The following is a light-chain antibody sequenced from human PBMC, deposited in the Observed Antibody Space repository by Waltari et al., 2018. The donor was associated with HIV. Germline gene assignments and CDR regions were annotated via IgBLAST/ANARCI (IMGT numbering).Light chain of an antibody. CDR3: AAWDDGLNGVI. CDR2: NDD. V-gene: IGLV1-36*01. J-gene: IGLJ2*01. Sequence: QSVLTQSPSVSEAPGPSVPISCSGSDSTLGSHAVPWYQQFPGKPPRLLVYNDDLILSGVSDRLSASKSGTSASLAINDLQSEHESHYYCAAWDDGLNGVIFGGGTKVTVL. CDR1: DSTLGSHA.